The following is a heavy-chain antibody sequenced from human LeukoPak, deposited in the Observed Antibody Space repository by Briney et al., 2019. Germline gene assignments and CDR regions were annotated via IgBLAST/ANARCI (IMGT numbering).Heavy chain of an antibody. Sequence: GGSLRLSCAASGFTFSSYWMHWVRQAPGKGLVWVSRINSDGSSTSYADSVKGRFTISRDNAKNTLYPQMNSLRAEDTAVYYCARGPRIVGATAPYYYYMDVWGKGTTVTVSS. J-gene: IGHJ6*03. CDR1: GFTFSSYW. CDR3: ARGPRIVGATAPYYYYMDV. V-gene: IGHV3-74*01. CDR2: INSDGSST. D-gene: IGHD1-26*01.